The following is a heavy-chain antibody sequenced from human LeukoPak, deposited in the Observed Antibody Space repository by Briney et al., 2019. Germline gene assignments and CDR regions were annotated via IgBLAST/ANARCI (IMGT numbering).Heavy chain of an antibody. J-gene: IGHJ6*03. CDR1: GYTLTSYG. CDR3: ARLLQGWELNYYYSYMDV. V-gene: IGHV1-18*01. D-gene: IGHD4-23*01. CDR2: ISDYNGNT. Sequence: ASVKVSCKASGYTLTSYGISWVRQAPGQGLEWMGWISDYNGNTNYAQKLQGRVTMTTDTSTTTAYMELRSLRSDDTAVYYCARLLQGWELNYYYSYMDVWGKGTTVTISS.